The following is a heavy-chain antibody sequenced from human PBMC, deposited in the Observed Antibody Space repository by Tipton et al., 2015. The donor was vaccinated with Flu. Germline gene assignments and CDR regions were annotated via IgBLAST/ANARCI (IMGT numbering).Heavy chain of an antibody. J-gene: IGHJ3*02. Sequence: GLVKPSETLSLTCSVSGGSISSGTYYWTWIRQPAGKGLEWIGRIFHIGSSYYNPSLQSRVTISVDTSKNQFSLKLTSVTAADTAVYYCARVTTQVFGGDAFDIWGQGTTVTVSS. CDR1: GGSISSGTYY. V-gene: IGHV4-61*02. CDR2: IFHIGSS. CDR3: ARVTTQVFGGDAFDI. D-gene: IGHD3-10*01.